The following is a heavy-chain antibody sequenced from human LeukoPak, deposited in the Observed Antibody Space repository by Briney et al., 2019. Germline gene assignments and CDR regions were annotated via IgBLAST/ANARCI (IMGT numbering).Heavy chain of an antibody. Sequence: SETLSLTCVVYGGSFSGYYWSWIRQPPGKGLEWIGGIKHSRTTNYNPSLKSRVTISVDTSKNQFSLKLSSVTAADTAVYYCAREDIANAFDIWGQGTMVTVSS. V-gene: IGHV4-34*01. CDR1: GGSFSGYY. CDR2: IKHSRTT. J-gene: IGHJ3*02. CDR3: AREDIANAFDI. D-gene: IGHD2-15*01.